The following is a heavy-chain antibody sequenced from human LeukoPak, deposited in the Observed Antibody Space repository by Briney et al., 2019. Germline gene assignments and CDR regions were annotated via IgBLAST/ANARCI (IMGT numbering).Heavy chain of an antibody. J-gene: IGHJ4*02. CDR2: ISSSGSTI. D-gene: IGHD1-26*01. CDR1: GFTFSDYY. V-gene: IGHV3-11*01. CDR3: ARVRYSGSYTFDY. Sequence: GGSPRLSCAASGFTFSDYYMSWIRQAPGKGLEWVSYISSSGSTIYYADSVKGRFTISRDNAKNSLYLQMNSLRAEDTAVYYCARVRYSGSYTFDYWGQGTLVTVSS.